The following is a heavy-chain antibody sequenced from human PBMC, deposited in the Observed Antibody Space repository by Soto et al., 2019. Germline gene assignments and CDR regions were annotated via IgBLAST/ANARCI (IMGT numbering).Heavy chain of an antibody. CDR1: GFTFSGST. Sequence: EVQLVESGGGLVQPGGSLKLSCAASGFTFSGSTIHWVRQTSGKGLEWVGRIPSKTNTYATAYAASEKGRFTISRDDSKNTAYLQMDSLKTEDTAVYYCTRQHLDVPVASAIDYWGQGTLVTVSS. CDR2: IPSKTNTYAT. CDR3: TRQHLDVPVASAIDY. D-gene: IGHD6-19*01. J-gene: IGHJ4*02. V-gene: IGHV3-73*02.